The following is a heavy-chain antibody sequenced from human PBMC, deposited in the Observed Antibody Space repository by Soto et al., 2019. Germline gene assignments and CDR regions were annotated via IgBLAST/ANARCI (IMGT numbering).Heavy chain of an antibody. CDR1: GFFFSSHS. CDR3: VQGRFGVVMDV. J-gene: IGHJ6*02. Sequence: GGSLRLSCAASGFFFSSHSMTWVRQAPGTGLEWVSSLSGDGVTTYYADSVKGRFIISRDNSKNTLYLQMDSLTVDDTAVYYCVQGRFGVVMDVLGHGTTVTVSS. V-gene: IGHV3-23*01. CDR2: LSGDGVTT. D-gene: IGHD3-3*01.